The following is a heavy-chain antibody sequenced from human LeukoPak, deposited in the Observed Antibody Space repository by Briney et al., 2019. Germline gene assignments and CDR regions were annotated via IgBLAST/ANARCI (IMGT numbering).Heavy chain of an antibody. Sequence: PSETLSLTCAVYGGSFSGYYWSWIRQPPGKGLEWIGEINHSGSTNYNPSLKSRVTISVDTSKNQFSLKLSSVTAADTAVYYCARGETTVVRTSDYWGQGTLVTVSS. CDR1: GGSFSGYY. CDR2: INHSGST. V-gene: IGHV4-34*01. CDR3: ARGETTVVRTSDY. D-gene: IGHD4-23*01. J-gene: IGHJ4*02.